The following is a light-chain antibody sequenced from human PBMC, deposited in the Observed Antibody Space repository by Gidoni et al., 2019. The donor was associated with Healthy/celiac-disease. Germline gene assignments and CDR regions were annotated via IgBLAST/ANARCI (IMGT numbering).Light chain of an antibody. CDR2: AAS. Sequence: AIRMTQSPSSFSASTGDRVTITCRASQGISSYLAWYQQKPGKAPKLLIYAASTLQSGVPSRFSCSGSGTDFTLTISCLQSEDFATYYCQQYYSYPFTFXPXTKVDIK. CDR3: QQYYSYPFT. J-gene: IGKJ3*01. V-gene: IGKV1-8*01. CDR1: QGISSY.